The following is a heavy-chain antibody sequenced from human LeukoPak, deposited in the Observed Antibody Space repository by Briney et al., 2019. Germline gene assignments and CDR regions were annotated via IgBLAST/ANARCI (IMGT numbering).Heavy chain of an antibody. CDR2: ISYDGNNK. V-gene: IGHV3-30-3*01. D-gene: IGHD6-19*01. J-gene: IGHJ1*01. Sequence: GGSLRLSCGASGFTFSSYSMHWVRQAPGKGLEWVAVISYDGNNKYYTDSVKGRFTISRDNSRNTLYLQMNSLRLEDTAVYYCASQPQYSSDWPKYFQHWGQGTLVTVSS. CDR1: GFTFSSYS. CDR3: ASQPQYSSDWPKYFQH.